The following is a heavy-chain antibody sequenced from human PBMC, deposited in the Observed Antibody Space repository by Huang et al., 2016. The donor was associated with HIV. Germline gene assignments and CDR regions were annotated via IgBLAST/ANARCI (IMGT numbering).Heavy chain of an antibody. Sequence: QVQLVESGGGLVKPGGSLRLSCAASGFTFSDYYMSWIRQTAGKGRGWISYISSSDNSICYADSVKGRFTISRDDAKNSLYLQMNSLRADDTAVYYCARRSAFYRLDYWGQGTLVTVSS. CDR2: ISSSDNSI. D-gene: IGHD3-10*01. CDR1: GFTFSDYY. CDR3: ARRSAFYRLDY. V-gene: IGHV3-11*01. J-gene: IGHJ4*02.